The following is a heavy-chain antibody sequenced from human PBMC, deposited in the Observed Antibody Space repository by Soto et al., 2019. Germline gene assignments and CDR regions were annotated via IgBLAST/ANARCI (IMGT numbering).Heavy chain of an antibody. V-gene: IGHV1-3*01. CDR3: ARTDCSSTSCYNYYYYGMDV. CDR2: INPGNGDT. Sequence: ASVKVSCKTSGYSFTKYGLHWVRQAPGQRLEWMGWINPGNGDTKYSQKFQGRVTITRDTSATTAYMELSSLRSEDSAVFYCARTDCSSTSCYNYYYYGMDVWGQGTKVTVS. D-gene: IGHD2-2*01. J-gene: IGHJ6*02. CDR1: GYSFTKYG.